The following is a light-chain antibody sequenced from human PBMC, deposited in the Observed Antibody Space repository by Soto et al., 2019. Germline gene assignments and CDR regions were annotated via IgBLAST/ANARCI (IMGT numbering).Light chain of an antibody. V-gene: IGKV3-15*01. CDR3: QHYNNWPPYT. Sequence: EIVMTQSPATLSVSPGERATLSCRASQRISNNLAWYQHKTGQAPRLLIYAASTRATGIPARFSGSGSETEFTLTISSLQSEDFAFYYCQHYNNWPPYTFGQGTRLEIK. CDR2: AAS. CDR1: QRISNN. J-gene: IGKJ2*01.